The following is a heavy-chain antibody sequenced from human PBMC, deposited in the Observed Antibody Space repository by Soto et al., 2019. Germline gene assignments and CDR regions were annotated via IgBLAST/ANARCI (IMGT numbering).Heavy chain of an antibody. J-gene: IGHJ4*02. Sequence: GESLKISCKGSGYSFSSYWIGWVRQMPGKGLEWMGIIYPGDSDTRYSPSFQGQVTISADKSISTAYLQWSRLKASDTAMYYCARPRGAYYYEVDYWGQGTLVTVSS. V-gene: IGHV5-51*01. CDR3: ARPRGAYYYEVDY. CDR2: IYPGDSDT. D-gene: IGHD3-22*01. CDR1: GYSFSSYW.